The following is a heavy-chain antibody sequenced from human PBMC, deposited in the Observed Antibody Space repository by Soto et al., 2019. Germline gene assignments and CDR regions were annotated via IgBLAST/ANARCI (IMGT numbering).Heavy chain of an antibody. CDR2: IYYSGST. V-gene: IGHV4-30-4*01. Sequence: SETLSLTCTVSGGSISSGDYYWSWIRQPPGKGLEWIGYIYYSGSTYYNPSLKSRVTISVDTSKNQFSLKLSSVTAADTAVYYCARGPGDYYDSSGYNTPMANVVWYFDYWGQGTLVTVSS. D-gene: IGHD3-22*01. CDR3: ARGPGDYYDSSGYNTPMANVVWYFDY. CDR1: GGSISSGDYY. J-gene: IGHJ4*02.